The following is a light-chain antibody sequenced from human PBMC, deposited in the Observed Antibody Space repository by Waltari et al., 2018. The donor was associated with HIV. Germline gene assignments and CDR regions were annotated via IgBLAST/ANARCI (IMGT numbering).Light chain of an antibody. Sequence: QSVLTQPPSVSGAPGQRVTIACTGTRSNIGAGFDVHWYQQIPGNAPKLLIYDNNNRPSGVPGRFSGSKSGTSASLAITGLQSEDEADYYGQSYDMSQSGSLVFGGGTKLTVL. J-gene: IGLJ2*01. CDR2: DNN. V-gene: IGLV1-40*01. CDR1: RSNIGAGFD. CDR3: QSYDMSQSGSLV.